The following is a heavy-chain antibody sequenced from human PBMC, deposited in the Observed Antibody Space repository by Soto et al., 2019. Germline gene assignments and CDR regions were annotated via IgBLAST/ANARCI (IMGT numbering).Heavy chain of an antibody. CDR2: IYYSGST. J-gene: IGHJ2*01. D-gene: IGHD1-1*01. CDR1: GGFISSSSYY. V-gene: IGHV4-39*07. CDR3: ARSHDAYWYLDL. Sequence: PETFSLTWTVSGGFISSSSYYWGWIRQPPGKGLEWIGSIYYSGSTYYNPSLKSRVTISVDTSKNQFSLKLSSVTAADTAVYYSARSHDAYWYLDLWGRRTLVAVS.